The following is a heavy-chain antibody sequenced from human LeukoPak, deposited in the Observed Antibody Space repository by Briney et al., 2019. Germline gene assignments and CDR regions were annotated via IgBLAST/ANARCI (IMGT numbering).Heavy chain of an antibody. CDR2: IYYSGST. Sequence: PSETLSLTCAVYGGSFSGYYWGWIRQPPGKGLEWIGSIYYSGSTYYNPSLKSRVTISVDTSKNQFSLKLTSVTAADTAVYYCARHLRNTGYISGWAETNYWGQGTLVTVSS. J-gene: IGHJ4*02. V-gene: IGHV4-39*01. CDR1: GGSFSGYY. CDR3: ARHLRNTGYISGWAETNY. D-gene: IGHD6-19*01.